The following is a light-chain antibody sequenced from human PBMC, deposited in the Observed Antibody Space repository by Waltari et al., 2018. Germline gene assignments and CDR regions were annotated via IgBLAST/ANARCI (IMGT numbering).Light chain of an antibody. CDR3: SSYTSSSTLVV. V-gene: IGLV2-14*01. J-gene: IGLJ2*01. CDR1: SSDVGGSHS. CDR2: EVS. Sequence: QSALTQPASVSGSPGQSLTISRTGTSSDVGGSHSVSWYQQHPGKAPKLMIYEVSNRPSGVSKRFSGSKSDNTASLTISGLQAEDEADYYCSSYTSSSTLVVFGGGTKLTVL.